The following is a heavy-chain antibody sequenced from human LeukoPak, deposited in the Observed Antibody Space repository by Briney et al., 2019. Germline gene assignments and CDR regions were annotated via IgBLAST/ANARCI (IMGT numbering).Heavy chain of an antibody. CDR2: IYYSGST. J-gene: IGHJ4*02. CDR3: AASARLVLQESVY. CDR1: GGSISSYY. V-gene: IGHV4-59*08. Sequence: SETLSLTCTVSGGSISSYYWSWIRQPPGKGLEWIGYIYYSGSTNYSPSLKGRATISVDTSKNQFSLKLSSVTATDTAVYYCAASARLVLQESVYWGQGTLVTVSS. D-gene: IGHD6-19*01.